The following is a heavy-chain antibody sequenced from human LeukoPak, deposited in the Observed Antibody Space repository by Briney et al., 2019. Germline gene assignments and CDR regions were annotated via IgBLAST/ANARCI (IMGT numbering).Heavy chain of an antibody. CDR3: AKAKSFSGSVTIVDY. J-gene: IGHJ4*02. CDR1: GFTFSSYA. CDR2: ISGSGGST. V-gene: IGHV3-23*01. Sequence: GGSLRLSCAASGFTFSSYAMSWVRQAPGKGLEWVSAISGSGGSTYYADSVKGRFTISRDNSKNTLYLQMNSLRAEDTAVYYCAKAKSFSGSVTIVDYWGQGTLVTVSS. D-gene: IGHD1-26*01.